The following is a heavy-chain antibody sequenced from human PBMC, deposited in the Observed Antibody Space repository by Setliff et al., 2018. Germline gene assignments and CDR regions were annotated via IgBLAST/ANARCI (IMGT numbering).Heavy chain of an antibody. CDR1: GGSISSGSDY. Sequence: SETLSLTCSVSGGSISSGSDYWTWIRQPAGKGLEWIGHIYTSGSTKYNPSLKSRVTISVDTSKNQFSLKLSSVTAADTALYYCARGINWYFDLWGRGTLVTVSS. J-gene: IGHJ2*01. CDR3: ARGINWYFDL. CDR2: IYTSGST. V-gene: IGHV4-61*09. D-gene: IGHD3-16*01.